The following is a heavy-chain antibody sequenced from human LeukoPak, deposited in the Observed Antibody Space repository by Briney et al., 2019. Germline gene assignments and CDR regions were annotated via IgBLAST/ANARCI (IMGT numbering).Heavy chain of an antibody. CDR3: ARHGTAAGKMGNWFDP. D-gene: IGHD6-13*01. V-gene: IGHV4-4*07. CDR2: IYTSGST. J-gene: IGHJ5*02. CDR1: GGSISSYY. Sequence: SETLSVTCTVSGGSISSYYWSWIRQPAGKGLEWIGRIYTSGSTNYNPSLKSRVTISVDTSQNQFSLKLSSVTAADTAVYYCARHGTAAGKMGNWFDPWGQGTLVTVSS.